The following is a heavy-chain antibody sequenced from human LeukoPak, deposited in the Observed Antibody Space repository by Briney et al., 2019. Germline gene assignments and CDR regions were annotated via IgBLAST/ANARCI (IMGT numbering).Heavy chain of an antibody. V-gene: IGHV3-11*05. CDR1: GFSFSDYY. Sequence: PGGSLRLSCAASGFSFSDYYMSWLRQAPGKGLEWVSYISTSSSNTNYADSVKGRFTISRDNAKNSLYLQMNSLRAEETAVYYGAGGAQADGYWGQGTLVTVSS. J-gene: IGHJ4*02. CDR2: ISTSSSNT. CDR3: AGGAQADGY. D-gene: IGHD5-24*01.